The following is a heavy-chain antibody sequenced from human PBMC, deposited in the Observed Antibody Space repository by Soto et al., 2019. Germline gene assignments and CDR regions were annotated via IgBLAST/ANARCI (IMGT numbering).Heavy chain of an antibody. CDR1: GFTFSSYS. D-gene: IGHD3-3*01. Sequence: SGGSLRLSCAASGFTFSSYSMNWVRQAPGKGLEWVSYISSSSSTIYYADSVKGRFTISRDNAKNSLYLQMNSLRAEDTAVYYCARVVRFLEWLSHFDYWGQGTLVTVSS. CDR2: ISSSSSTI. V-gene: IGHV3-48*01. CDR3: ARVVRFLEWLSHFDY. J-gene: IGHJ4*02.